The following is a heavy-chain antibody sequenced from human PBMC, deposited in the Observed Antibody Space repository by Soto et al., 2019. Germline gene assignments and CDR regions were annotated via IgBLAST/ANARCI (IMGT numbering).Heavy chain of an antibody. CDR3: ARDHCSGGSCPAYYYYMDV. D-gene: IGHD2-15*01. CDR2: IHYSGST. CDR1: GGSLSSGGYY. Sequence: QVQLQESGPGLVKPSQTLSLTCTVSGGSLSSGGYYWSWIRQHPGKGLEWIGYIHYSGSTYYNPSLKSRVTISVATSKNQFSLKLSSVTAADTAVYYCARDHCSGGSCPAYYYYMDVWGKGTTVTVSS. V-gene: IGHV4-31*03. J-gene: IGHJ6*03.